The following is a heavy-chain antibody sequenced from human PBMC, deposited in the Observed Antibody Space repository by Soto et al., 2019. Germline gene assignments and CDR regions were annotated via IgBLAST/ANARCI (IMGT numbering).Heavy chain of an antibody. Sequence: QVQLQQWGAGLLKPSETLSLTCAVYGGSFSGYYWSWIRQPPGKGLEWIGEINHSGSTNYNPPLKSRVTISVDPSKNQFSLKLSSVTAADTAVYYCARGNRLLVPSYYYGMDVWGQGTTVTVSS. D-gene: IGHD2-15*01. CDR3: ARGNRLLVPSYYYGMDV. V-gene: IGHV4-34*01. CDR2: INHSGST. J-gene: IGHJ6*02. CDR1: GGSFSGYY.